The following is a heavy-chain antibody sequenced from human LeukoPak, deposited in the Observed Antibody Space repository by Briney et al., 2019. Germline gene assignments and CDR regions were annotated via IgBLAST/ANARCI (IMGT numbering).Heavy chain of an antibody. CDR2: ISGSGGST. CDR3: AKDQGIVVIIKYYFDY. V-gene: IGHV3-23*01. CDR1: GFTFSSYA. Sequence: GGSLRLSCAASGFTFSSYAMSWVRQAPGKGLGCVSAISGSGGSTYYADSVKGRFTISRDNSKNTLYLQMNSLRAEDTAVYYCAKDQGIVVIIKYYFDYWGQGTLVTVSS. D-gene: IGHD3-22*01. J-gene: IGHJ4*02.